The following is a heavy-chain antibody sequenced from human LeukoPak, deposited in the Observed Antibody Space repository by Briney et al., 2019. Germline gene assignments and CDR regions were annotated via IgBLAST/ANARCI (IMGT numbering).Heavy chain of an antibody. D-gene: IGHD6-13*01. V-gene: IGHV3-30*02. Sequence: PGGSLRLSCAASGFSFSAYAMYWVRQAPGKGPEWVALIRYDGINKYYGDSVKGRFTLSRDNSKNMLYLQMNSLRAEDTAVDYCVKTGSGWYGDYWGQGARVTVSS. CDR2: IRYDGINK. CDR1: GFSFSAYA. J-gene: IGHJ4*02. CDR3: VKTGSGWYGDY.